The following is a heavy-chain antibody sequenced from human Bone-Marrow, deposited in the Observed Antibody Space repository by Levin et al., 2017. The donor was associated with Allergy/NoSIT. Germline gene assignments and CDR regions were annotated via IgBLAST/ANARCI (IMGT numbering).Heavy chain of an antibody. CDR1: GFTFSSYA. D-gene: IGHD6-13*01. Sequence: GESLKISCAASGFTFSSYAMNWVRQAPGKGLEWVSSISGRGAYTYYADSVKGRFTISRDNSQNTLYLQMNSLRAEDTALYYCAKESQSRDWGSSSWYCERWGQGTLVTVSS. CDR2: ISGRGAYT. CDR3: AKESQSRDWGSSSWYCER. J-gene: IGHJ4*02. V-gene: IGHV3-23*01.